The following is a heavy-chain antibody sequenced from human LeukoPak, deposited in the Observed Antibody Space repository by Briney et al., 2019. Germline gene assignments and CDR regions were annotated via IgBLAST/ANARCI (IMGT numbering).Heavy chain of an antibody. CDR3: ARDVATISNWFDP. CDR2: IKQDGSEK. Sequence: GGSLRLSCAASGFTFSSYWMSWVRQAPGKGLEWVANIKQDGSEKYYVDSVKGRFTISRDNAKNSLYLQMNSLRAEDTAVYYCARDVATISNWFDPRGQGTLVTVSS. CDR1: GFTFSSYW. J-gene: IGHJ5*02. V-gene: IGHV3-7*01. D-gene: IGHD5-24*01.